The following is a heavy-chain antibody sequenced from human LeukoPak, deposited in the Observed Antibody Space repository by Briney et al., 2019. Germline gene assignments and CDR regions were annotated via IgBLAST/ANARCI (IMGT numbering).Heavy chain of an antibody. CDR2: IYHNGRT. CDR3: ARASEGIGYFDT. J-gene: IGHJ4*02. V-gene: IGHV4-59*01. Sequence: PSETLSLTCTVSGASFSNDYWSWVRRAPGKGLEWIGYIYHNGRTNYSPSLKSRIIMSIDTSQNQFSLKLTSVTAADTAVYYCARASEGIGYFDTWGRGSLVTVSS. D-gene: IGHD3-3*01. CDR1: GASFSNDY.